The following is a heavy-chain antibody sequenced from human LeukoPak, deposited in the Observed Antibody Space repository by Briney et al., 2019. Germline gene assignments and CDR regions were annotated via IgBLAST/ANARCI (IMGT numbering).Heavy chain of an antibody. D-gene: IGHD5-18*01. Sequence: GGSLRLSCAASGFTFSSYEMKWVRQAPGKGLDWVSYISSGGSATYYADSVKGRFTISRDNAKKSLYLQMNSLRAEDTAVYYCARVQQPSRIQVYYYGMDVWGQGTTVTVSS. CDR3: ARVQQPSRIQVYYYGMDV. CDR2: ISSGGSAT. V-gene: IGHV3-48*03. J-gene: IGHJ6*02. CDR1: GFTFSSYE.